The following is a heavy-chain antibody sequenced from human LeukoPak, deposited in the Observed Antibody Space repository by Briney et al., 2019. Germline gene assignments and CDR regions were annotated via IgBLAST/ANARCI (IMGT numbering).Heavy chain of an antibody. D-gene: IGHD2/OR15-2a*01. CDR2: IYYSGRT. CDR3: ARKNDFEI. V-gene: IGHV4-59*01. J-gene: IGHJ3*02. CDR1: GGSISSDH. Sequence: SETLSLTCSVSGGSISSDHWNWIRQPPGKGLEWIGCIYYSGRTYYNPSLKSRVTISVDMSKSQFSLRLTSVTAADTAVYYCARKNDFEIWGQGTLVTVSS.